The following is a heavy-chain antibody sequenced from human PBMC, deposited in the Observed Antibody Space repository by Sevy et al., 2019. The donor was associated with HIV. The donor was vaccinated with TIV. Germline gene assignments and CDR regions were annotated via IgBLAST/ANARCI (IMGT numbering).Heavy chain of an antibody. D-gene: IGHD6-19*01. CDR2: IKSKTDGETT. V-gene: IGHV3-15*01. CDR1: GFTFSNAW. J-gene: IGHJ4*02. CDR3: AAGKGGAGAGSAVVFDY. Sequence: GGSLRLSCAASGFTFSNAWMIWVRQAPGKGLEWVGRIKSKTDGETTDYAAPVKGRFTISRDHSKNTLYLQMNSLKTEDKAGYYGAAGKGGAGAGSAVVFDYWGQGTLVTVSS.